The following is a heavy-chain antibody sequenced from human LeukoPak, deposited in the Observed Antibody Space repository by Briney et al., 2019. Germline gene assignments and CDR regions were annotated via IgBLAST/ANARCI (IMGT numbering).Heavy chain of an antibody. J-gene: IGHJ4*02. V-gene: IGHV3-23*01. CDR3: AKDHLGYYYFDY. CDR1: GFTFSSYA. Sequence: PGGSLRLSCAASGFTFSSYAMSWVRQAPGKGLEWVSAISGSGGSTYYADSVKGRFTVSRDNSKNTLYLQMNSLRAEDTAVYYCAKDHLGYYYFDYWGQGTLVTVSS. D-gene: IGHD3-16*01. CDR2: ISGSGGST.